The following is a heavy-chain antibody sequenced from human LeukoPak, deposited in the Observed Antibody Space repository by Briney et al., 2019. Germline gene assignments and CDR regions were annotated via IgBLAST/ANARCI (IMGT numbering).Heavy chain of an antibody. Sequence: SETLSLTCTVSGGSISSYYWSWIRQPPGKGLEWIGYIYYSGSTNYNPSLKSRVTISVDTPKNQFSLKLSSVTAADTAVYYCASWIVGATFYFDYWGQGTLVTVSS. V-gene: IGHV4-59*08. CDR3: ASWIVGATFYFDY. CDR2: IYYSGST. D-gene: IGHD1-26*01. CDR1: GGSISSYY. J-gene: IGHJ4*02.